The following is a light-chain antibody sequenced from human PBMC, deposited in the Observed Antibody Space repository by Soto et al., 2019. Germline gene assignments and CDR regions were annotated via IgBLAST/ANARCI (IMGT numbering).Light chain of an antibody. CDR1: SSNIGSNA. Sequence: QSVLTQPPSASGTPGQRVTISCSGSSSNIGSNAVNWYQQLPGTAPKLVIYRNNQRPSGVSDRFSGSKSGTSASLAISGLRSEDEADYFCAAWDDSLSGVVFGGGTKLTVL. V-gene: IGLV1-47*01. J-gene: IGLJ2*01. CDR3: AAWDDSLSGVV. CDR2: RNN.